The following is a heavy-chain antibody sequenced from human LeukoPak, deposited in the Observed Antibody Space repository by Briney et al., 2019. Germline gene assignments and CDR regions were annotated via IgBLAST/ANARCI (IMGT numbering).Heavy chain of an antibody. V-gene: IGHV3-7*01. CDR1: GFTFSSYS. CDR3: GRELCYSNYDPIFDI. CDR2: IKQDGSDK. Sequence: GGSLRLSCAASGFTFSSYSMNWVRQAPGKGLEWVAIIKQDGSDKYYVDSVKGRFTTSRDNAKNSLYLQMNSLGAEDTAVYYCGRELCYSNYDPIFDICG. D-gene: IGHD4-11*01. J-gene: IGHJ3*02.